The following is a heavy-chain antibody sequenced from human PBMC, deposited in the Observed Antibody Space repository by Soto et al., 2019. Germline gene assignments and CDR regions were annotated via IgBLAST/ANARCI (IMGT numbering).Heavy chain of an antibody. D-gene: IGHD3-22*01. CDR3: AKVQTGYYDSSGDDGHFQH. V-gene: IGHV3-23*01. CDR1: GFTYSSYD. CDR2: ISGSGGST. J-gene: IGHJ1*01. Sequence: GGSLRLSCAASGFTYSSYDMSWVRQAPRKGLEWVSAISGSGGSTYYAGSVKGRFTISRDNTKKTLYLQRNSLRAEDTAGYYCAKVQTGYYDSSGDDGHFQHWGQGTVVTVSS.